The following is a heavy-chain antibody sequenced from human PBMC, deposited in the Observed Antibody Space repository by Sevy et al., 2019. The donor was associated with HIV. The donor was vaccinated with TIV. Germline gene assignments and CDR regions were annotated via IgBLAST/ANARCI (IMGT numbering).Heavy chain of an antibody. CDR3: ARLERSGEDNCYNH. Sequence: SETLSLTCNVSGASIRSYSWTWIRQPPGKGLEWIGNIFYRGTTDYNPSLKSRVTISVDTSQNQVSLWVNSVTASDTAVYFCARLERSGEDNCYNHWGQGTPVTVSS. J-gene: IGHJ5*02. D-gene: IGHD2-15*01. CDR2: IFYRGTT. V-gene: IGHV4-59*01. CDR1: GASIRSYS.